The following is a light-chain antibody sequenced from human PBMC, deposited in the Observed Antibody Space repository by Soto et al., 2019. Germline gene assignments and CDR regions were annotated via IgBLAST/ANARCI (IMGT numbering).Light chain of an antibody. Sequence: EIVLTQSQATLSLSTGERATLSCRASQRVSSYLAWYQQKPGQAPRLLIYDASNRATGIPARFSGSGSGTDFTLTISSLEPEDFAVYYCQQRSNWTAVTFGGGTKVEIK. V-gene: IGKV3-11*01. J-gene: IGKJ4*01. CDR3: QQRSNWTAVT. CDR1: QRVSSY. CDR2: DAS.